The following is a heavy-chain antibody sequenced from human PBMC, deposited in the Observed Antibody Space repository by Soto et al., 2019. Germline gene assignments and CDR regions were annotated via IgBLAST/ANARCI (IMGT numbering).Heavy chain of an antibody. Sequence: AETLSLTCAVSGVSFSSGSKCWSWLRQPPGQGLVWVGYIYDSGSTNYNPALKSRVTISVVTSKNQFSLKLSSVTAADTAVYYCAREGNYDFWNGYYTPPKKGLNLFDPWGQGTLVTVSS. CDR1: GVSFSSGSKC. J-gene: IGHJ5*02. CDR2: IYDSGST. D-gene: IGHD3-3*01. V-gene: IGHV4-61*01. CDR3: AREGNYDFWNGYYTPPKKGLNLFDP.